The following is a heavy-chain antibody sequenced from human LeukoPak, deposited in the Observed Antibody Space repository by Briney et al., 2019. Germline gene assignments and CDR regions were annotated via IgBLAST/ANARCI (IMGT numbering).Heavy chain of an antibody. CDR3: ARGSQSYYYDSSGYYFFDY. D-gene: IGHD3-22*01. Sequence: PSETLSLTCTVSGGSISSYYWSWIRQPPGKGLEWIGYIYYSGSANYNPSLKSRVTISVDTSKNQFSLKLSSVTAADTAVYYCARGSQSYYYDSSGYYFFDYWGQGTLVTVSS. V-gene: IGHV4-59*01. CDR1: GGSISSYY. CDR2: IYYSGSA. J-gene: IGHJ4*02.